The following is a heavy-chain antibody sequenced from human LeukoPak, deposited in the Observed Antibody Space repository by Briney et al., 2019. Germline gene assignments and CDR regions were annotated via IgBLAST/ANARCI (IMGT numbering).Heavy chain of an antibody. CDR1: GHTFTSYG. CDR2: ISAYNGNT. V-gene: IGHV1-18*01. D-gene: IGHD6-19*01. Sequence: ASVKVSCKASGHTFTSYGISWVRQAPGQGLEWMGWISAYNGNTNYAQKLQGRVTMTTDTSTSTAYMELRSLRSDDTAVYYCAREIAVAGKSVYYFDYWGQGTLVTVSS. CDR3: AREIAVAGKSVYYFDY. J-gene: IGHJ4*02.